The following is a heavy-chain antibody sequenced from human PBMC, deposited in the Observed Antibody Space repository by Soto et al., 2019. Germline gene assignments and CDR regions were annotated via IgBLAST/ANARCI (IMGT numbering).Heavy chain of an antibody. D-gene: IGHD3-3*01. Sequence: ASVKVSCKASGYTFTSYVMHWVRQAPGQRLEWMGWINAGNGNTKYSQKFQGRVTITRDTSASTAYMELSSLRSEDTAVYYCARVFDFWSGGDAFEIWGQGTMVTVSS. CDR2: INAGNGNT. CDR1: GYTFTSYV. J-gene: IGHJ3*02. CDR3: ARVFDFWSGGDAFEI. V-gene: IGHV1-3*01.